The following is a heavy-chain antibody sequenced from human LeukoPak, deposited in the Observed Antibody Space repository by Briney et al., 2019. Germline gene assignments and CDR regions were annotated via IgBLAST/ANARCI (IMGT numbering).Heavy chain of an antibody. CDR3: VRTPTCSSGSCYPNWFDS. V-gene: IGHV5-51*01. Sequence: NAGESLQISCQGSGYSFTSNWIGWVRQVPGKGLEWMAIVYPGDSHTKYSPSFQGQVTISADKSISTAYLQWSRLEASDTAMYYCVRTPTCSSGSCYPNWFDSWGQGTLVTVSS. D-gene: IGHD2-15*01. J-gene: IGHJ5*01. CDR1: GYSFTSNW. CDR2: VYPGDSHT.